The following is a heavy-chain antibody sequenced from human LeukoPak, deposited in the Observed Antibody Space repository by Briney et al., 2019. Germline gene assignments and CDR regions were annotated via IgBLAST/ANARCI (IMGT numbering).Heavy chain of an antibody. Sequence: GGSLRLSCVASGFSFGSYGINWVRQAPGKGLEWVSYISPSSSTIYFADSVKGRFTFSRDNAQNSLYLQMNSLRAEDAAIYYCARENAWGYFDFWGQGSLVTVSS. J-gene: IGHJ4*02. CDR3: ARENAWGYFDF. CDR1: GFSFGSYG. D-gene: IGHD7-27*01. V-gene: IGHV3-48*01. CDR2: ISPSSSTI.